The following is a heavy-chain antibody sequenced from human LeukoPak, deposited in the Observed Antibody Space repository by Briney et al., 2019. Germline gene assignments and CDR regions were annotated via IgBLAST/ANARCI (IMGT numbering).Heavy chain of an antibody. Sequence: GGSLRLSCAASGFTFSNYVIHWVRQAPGKGLEWVAVTSSDLNVKLYADSVKGRFTISRDNSRSTLYLQMNSLRPEDTAIYYCAREGYYGSGSPPSLYFDYWGQGTLVTVPS. CDR2: TSSDLNVK. D-gene: IGHD3-10*01. CDR1: GFTFSNYV. J-gene: IGHJ4*02. CDR3: AREGYYGSGSPPSLYFDY. V-gene: IGHV3-30-3*01.